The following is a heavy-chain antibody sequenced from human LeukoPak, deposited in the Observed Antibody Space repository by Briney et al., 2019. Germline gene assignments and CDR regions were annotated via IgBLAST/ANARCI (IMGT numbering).Heavy chain of an antibody. CDR3: ARGEYYDFWSGYYLKDYFDY. J-gene: IGHJ4*02. CDR2: INHSGST. Sequence: PSETLSLTCAVYGGSFSGYYWSWIRQPPGKGLEWIGEINHSGSTNYNPSLKSRVTISVDTSKNQFSLKLSSVTAADTAVYYCARGEYYDFWSGYYLKDYFDYWGQGTLVTVSS. V-gene: IGHV4-34*01. D-gene: IGHD3-3*01. CDR1: GGSFSGYY.